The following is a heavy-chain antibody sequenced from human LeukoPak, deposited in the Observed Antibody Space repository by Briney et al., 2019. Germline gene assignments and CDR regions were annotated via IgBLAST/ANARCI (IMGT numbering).Heavy chain of an antibody. Sequence: GGSLRLSCVASGFTFSSYWMSWVRQAPGKGLEWVANINQDGSEKYDVDSAKGRFTISRDNAKNSLYLQMNSLRAEDTAVYYCARDKSKSMGRGVIIKDHSYYYMDVWGKGTTVTISS. V-gene: IGHV3-7*01. CDR3: ARDKSKSMGRGVIIKDHSYYYMDV. CDR2: INQDGSEK. CDR1: GFTFSSYW. J-gene: IGHJ6*03. D-gene: IGHD3-10*01.